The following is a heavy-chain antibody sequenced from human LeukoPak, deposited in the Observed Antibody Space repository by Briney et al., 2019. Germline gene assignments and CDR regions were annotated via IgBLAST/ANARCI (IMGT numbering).Heavy chain of an antibody. Sequence: ASVKVSCKVSGYTLTELSMHWVRQAPGKGLEWMGGFYPEDGETIYAQKFQGRVTMTEDTSTDTAYMELSSLRSEDTAVYYCATGVTIFGVVTVNWFDPWGQGTLVTVSS. CDR1: GYTLTELS. D-gene: IGHD3-3*01. J-gene: IGHJ5*02. CDR2: FYPEDGET. V-gene: IGHV1-24*01. CDR3: ATGVTIFGVVTVNWFDP.